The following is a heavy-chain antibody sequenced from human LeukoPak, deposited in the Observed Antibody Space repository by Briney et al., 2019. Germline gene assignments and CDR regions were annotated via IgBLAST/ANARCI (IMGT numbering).Heavy chain of an antibody. CDR1: GYRFTSYY. V-gene: IGHV1-46*01. CDR3: ARVWYDSSGYWLNDY. J-gene: IGHJ4*02. Sequence: ASVKVSCKASGYRFTSYYMHWVRQAPGQGLEWMGIINPSGGRTTYAQKFQGRVTMTRDTSTSTVYMELSSLRSEDTAVYYCARVWYDSSGYWLNDYWGQGTLVTVSS. D-gene: IGHD3-22*01. CDR2: INPSGGRT.